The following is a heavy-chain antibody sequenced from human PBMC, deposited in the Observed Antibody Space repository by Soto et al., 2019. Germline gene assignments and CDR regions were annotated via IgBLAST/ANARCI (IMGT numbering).Heavy chain of an antibody. CDR1: GFTFSKTW. V-gene: IGHV3-15*01. J-gene: IGHJ5*02. Sequence: LRLSCAASGFTFSKTWMTWVRQAPGKGLEWVGRIRSKVDGGTPDYAASVKGRFIISRDDSKDTLYLQMNSLKTEDTALYYCTSVWGIRPSWGQGTLVTVSS. D-gene: IGHD3-16*01. CDR2: IRSKVDGGTP. CDR3: TSVWGIRPS.